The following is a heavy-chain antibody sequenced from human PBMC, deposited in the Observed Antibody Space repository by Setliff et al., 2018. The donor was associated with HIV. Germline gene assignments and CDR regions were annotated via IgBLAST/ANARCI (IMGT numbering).Heavy chain of an antibody. D-gene: IGHD4-17*01. CDR1: GFTFSSYW. V-gene: IGHV3-74*01. Sequence: GSLRLSCAASGFTFSSYWMHWVRQAPGKGLMWVSRINSDGSSTSYADSVKGRFTISRDNAKRTLYLQMNSLRAEDTAVYYCARGPTVTTTGGGLFFDYWGQGTLVTVSS. CDR3: ARGPTVTTTGGGLFFDY. J-gene: IGHJ4*02. CDR2: INSDGSST.